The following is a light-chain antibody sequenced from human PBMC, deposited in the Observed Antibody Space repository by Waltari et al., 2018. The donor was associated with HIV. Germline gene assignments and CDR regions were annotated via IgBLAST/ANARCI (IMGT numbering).Light chain of an antibody. Sequence: QSALTQPRSVSGSPGQSVTISCTGTSSDFGGYNYVSWYQQHPGKAPKLMIYDVSKRPSGFPDRFSGSKSGNTASLTISGLQAEDEADYYCCSYAGSYTLLFGGGTKLTVL. J-gene: IGLJ2*01. CDR2: DVS. CDR3: CSYAGSYTLL. V-gene: IGLV2-11*01. CDR1: SSDFGGYNY.